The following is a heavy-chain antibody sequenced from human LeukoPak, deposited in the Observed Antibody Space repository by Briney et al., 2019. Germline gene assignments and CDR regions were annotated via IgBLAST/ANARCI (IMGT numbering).Heavy chain of an antibody. D-gene: IGHD3-3*01. V-gene: IGHV1-2*02. Sequence: ASVKVSCKASGYTFTGYYMHWVRQAPGQGLEWMGWINPNSGGTNYAQKFQGRVTITADKSTSTAYMELSSLGSEDTAVYYCARAPEYYDFWSGYYTSDAFDIWGQGTMVTVSS. CDR1: GYTFTGYY. CDR3: ARAPEYYDFWSGYYTSDAFDI. J-gene: IGHJ3*02. CDR2: INPNSGGT.